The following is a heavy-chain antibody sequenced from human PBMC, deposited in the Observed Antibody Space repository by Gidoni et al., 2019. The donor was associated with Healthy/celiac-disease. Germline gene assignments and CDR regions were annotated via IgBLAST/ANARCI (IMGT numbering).Heavy chain of an antibody. CDR1: GFTSSSYW. CDR3: ARGLEDYIWGSYRPFDY. D-gene: IGHD3-16*02. Sequence: EVQLVESGGGLVQPGGSLRLSCAASGFTSSSYWMHWVRQAPGKGLVWVSRINSDGSSTSYADSVKGRFTISRDNAKNTLYLQMNSLRAEDTAVYYCARGLEDYIWGSYRPFDYWGQGTLVTVSS. CDR2: INSDGSST. V-gene: IGHV3-74*01. J-gene: IGHJ4*02.